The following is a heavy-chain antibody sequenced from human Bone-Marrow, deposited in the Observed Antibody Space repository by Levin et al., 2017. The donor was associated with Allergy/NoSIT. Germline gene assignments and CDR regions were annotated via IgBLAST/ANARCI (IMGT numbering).Heavy chain of an antibody. J-gene: IGHJ3*02. D-gene: IGHD1-26*01. CDR2: ISDTGTYI. CDR1: GFTFNTYA. V-gene: IGHV3-23*01. Sequence: GESLKISCAASGFTFNTYAMTWVRQAPGKGLEWVAAISDTGTYIYYADSVKGRFTISRDNSKNTLYLQMNSLRAEDTARYYCAKLWEPHVVDAFDIWGQGTMVTVSS. CDR3: AKLWEPHVVDAFDI.